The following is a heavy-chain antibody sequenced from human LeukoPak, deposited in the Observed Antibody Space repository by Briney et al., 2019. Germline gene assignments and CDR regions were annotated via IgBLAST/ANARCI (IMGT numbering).Heavy chain of an antibody. D-gene: IGHD6-6*01. V-gene: IGHV4-34*01. CDR3: ARLRRVAARPPSYYYMDV. Sequence: PSETLSLTCAVYGGSFSGYYWRWIRQPPGKGLEWIGEINHSGSTNYNPSLKSRVTISVDTSKNQFSLKLSSVTAADTAVYYCARLRRVAARPPSYYYMDVWGKGTTVTVSS. CDR1: GGSFSGYY. J-gene: IGHJ6*03. CDR2: INHSGST.